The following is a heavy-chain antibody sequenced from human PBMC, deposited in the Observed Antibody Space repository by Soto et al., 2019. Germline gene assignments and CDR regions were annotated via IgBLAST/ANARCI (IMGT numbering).Heavy chain of an antibody. Sequence: GGSLRLSCAASGFTFSSYAMSWVRQAPGKGLEWVSAISGSGGSTYYADSVKGRFTISRDNSKNRLYLQMNSLRAEDTAVYYCAKGQGLLRYFDWLFYYGMDVWGQGTTVTVSS. CDR1: GFTFSSYA. V-gene: IGHV3-23*01. CDR2: ISGSGGST. J-gene: IGHJ6*02. D-gene: IGHD3-9*01. CDR3: AKGQGLLRYFDWLFYYGMDV.